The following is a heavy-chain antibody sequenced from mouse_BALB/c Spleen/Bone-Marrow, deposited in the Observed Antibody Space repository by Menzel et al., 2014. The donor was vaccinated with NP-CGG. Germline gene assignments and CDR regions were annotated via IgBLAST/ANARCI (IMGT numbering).Heavy chain of an antibody. Sequence: EVQLVESGGGLVKPGGSLKLSCAASGFTFSDYYMYWVRQTPEKRLEWVATISDGGSYTYYPDSVKGRFTISRDNAKNNLYLQMSSLKSGDTAMYYCARDGNYYAMDYWGQGTSVTVSS. CDR1: GFTFSDYY. V-gene: IGHV5-4*02. J-gene: IGHJ4*01. CDR2: ISDGGSYT. CDR3: ARDGNYYAMDY. D-gene: IGHD2-1*01.